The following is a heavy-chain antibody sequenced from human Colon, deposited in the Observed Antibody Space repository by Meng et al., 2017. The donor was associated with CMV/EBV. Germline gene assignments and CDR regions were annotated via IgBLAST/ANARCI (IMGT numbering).Heavy chain of an antibody. Sequence: GESLKISCAASGFTFSDYYMSWIRQAPGKGLEWVSYISSSGSTIYYADSVKGRFTISRDNAKNSLYLQMNSLRDEDTAVYYCARAWRAAAAGTRLVDYWGQGTLVTVSS. V-gene: IGHV3-11*04. CDR2: ISSSGSTI. CDR1: GFTFSDYY. CDR3: ARAWRAAAAGTRLVDY. J-gene: IGHJ4*02. D-gene: IGHD6-13*01.